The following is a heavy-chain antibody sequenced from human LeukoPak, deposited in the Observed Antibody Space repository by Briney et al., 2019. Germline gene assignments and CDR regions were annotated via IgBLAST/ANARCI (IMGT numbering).Heavy chain of an antibody. CDR3: AKSVFDSSGDPYMDV. V-gene: IGHV3-23*01. CDR1: GFTFRNYG. CDR2: IISGGTTT. D-gene: IGHD3-22*01. Sequence: GGSLRLSCAASGFTFRNYGMAWVRQAPGKGLEWVSSIISGGTTTYYADSVKGRFTISRDNSKSTLYLQMNSLRAEDTAVYYCAKSVFDSSGDPYMDVWGKGTTVTISS. J-gene: IGHJ6*03.